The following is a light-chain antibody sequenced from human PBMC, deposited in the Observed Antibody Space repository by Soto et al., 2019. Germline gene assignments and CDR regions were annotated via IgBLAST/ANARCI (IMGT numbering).Light chain of an antibody. CDR1: QSISNW. J-gene: IGKJ1*01. CDR2: KAS. Sequence: DTQMTQSPSTLSASVGDRVTITCRASQSISNWLAWYQQKPGKAPKLLIYKASSLESGVPSRFSGRGSGTEFTLTISSLQPDDFATYYCQQYNSYWWKFGEGTKVDIK. CDR3: QQYNSYWWK. V-gene: IGKV1-5*03.